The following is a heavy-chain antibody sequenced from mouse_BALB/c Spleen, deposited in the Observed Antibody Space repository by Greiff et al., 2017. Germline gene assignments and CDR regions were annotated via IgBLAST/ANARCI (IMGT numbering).Heavy chain of an antibody. J-gene: IGHJ4*01. CDR3: TYYGSSYDYAMDY. Sequence: DVKLQESGTVLARPGASVKMSCKASGYSFTSYWMHWVKQRPGQGLEWIGAIYPGNSDTSYNQKFKGKAKLTAVTSASTAYMELSSLTNEDSAVYYCTYYGSSYDYAMDYWGQGTSVTVSS. CDR1: GYSFTSYW. CDR2: IYPGNSDT. D-gene: IGHD1-1*01. V-gene: IGHV1-5*01.